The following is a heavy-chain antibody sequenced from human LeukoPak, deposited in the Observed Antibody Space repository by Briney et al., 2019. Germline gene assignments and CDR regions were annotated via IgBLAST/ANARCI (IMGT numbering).Heavy chain of an antibody. CDR2: IIPIFGTA. J-gene: IGHJ4*02. CDR3: AHGSVAAAGTDFDY. D-gene: IGHD6-13*01. CDR1: GGTLSSYA. V-gene: IGHV1-69*01. Sequence: SVKVSCKASGGTLSSYAISWVRQAPGQGLEWMGGIIPIFGTANYAQKFQGRVTITADESTSTAYMELSSLRSEDTAVYYCAHGSVAAAGTDFDYWGQGTLVTVSS.